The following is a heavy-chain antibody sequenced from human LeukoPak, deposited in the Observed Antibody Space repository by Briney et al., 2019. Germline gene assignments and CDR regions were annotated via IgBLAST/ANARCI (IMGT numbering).Heavy chain of an antibody. Sequence: SETLSLTCTVSGGSISSYYWSWIRQPPGKGLEWIGYIYYSGSTNYNPSLKSRVTISVDTSKNQFSLKLSSVTAADTAVYYCARIPYYYDSSGYSVLGAAAFDIWGQGTMVTVSS. V-gene: IGHV4-59*01. CDR2: IYYSGST. CDR1: GGSISSYY. D-gene: IGHD3-22*01. J-gene: IGHJ3*02. CDR3: ARIPYYYDSSGYSVLGAAAFDI.